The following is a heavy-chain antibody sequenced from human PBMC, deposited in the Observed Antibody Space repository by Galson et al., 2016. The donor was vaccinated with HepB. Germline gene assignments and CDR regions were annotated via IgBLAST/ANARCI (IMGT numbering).Heavy chain of an antibody. CDR1: GFAFSSYA. CDR3: AKPHTSGWLTSFDH. CDR2: IGLSGPIT. Sequence: SLRLSCAASGFAFSSYAVNWVRQAPGKRLEWIASIGLSGPITHYSDSVKGRFTTSRDNSKNTAYLEMNSLRADDTAIYYCAKPHTSGWLTSFDHWGQGNLVTVSS. V-gene: IGHV3-23*01. D-gene: IGHD6-19*01. J-gene: IGHJ4*02.